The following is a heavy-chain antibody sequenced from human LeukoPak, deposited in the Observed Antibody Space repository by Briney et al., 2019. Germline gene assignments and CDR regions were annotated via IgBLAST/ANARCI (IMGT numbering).Heavy chain of an antibody. Sequence: SETLSLTCAVYGGSFSGYYWSWIRQPPGKGLEWTGEINHSGSTNYNPSLKSRVTISVDTSKNQFSLKLSSVTAADTAVYYCASLIYYDSSGYYYHYFDYWGQGTLVTVSS. J-gene: IGHJ4*02. D-gene: IGHD3-22*01. CDR3: ASLIYYDSSGYYYHYFDY. CDR1: GGSFSGYY. CDR2: INHSGST. V-gene: IGHV4-34*01.